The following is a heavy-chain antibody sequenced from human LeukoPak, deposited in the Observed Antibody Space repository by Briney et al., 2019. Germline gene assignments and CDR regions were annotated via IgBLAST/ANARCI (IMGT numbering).Heavy chain of an antibody. V-gene: IGHV3-33*01. J-gene: IGHJ4*02. D-gene: IGHD3-16*01. Sequence: PGGSLRLSCAASGFTFSSYGMHWVRQAPGKGLEWVAVIWYDGSNKYYADSVKGRFTISRDNSKNTLYLQMNSLRAEDTAVYYCARGYAGYYFDYWGQGTLVTVSS. CDR2: IWYDGSNK. CDR3: ARGYAGYYFDY. CDR1: GFTFSSYG.